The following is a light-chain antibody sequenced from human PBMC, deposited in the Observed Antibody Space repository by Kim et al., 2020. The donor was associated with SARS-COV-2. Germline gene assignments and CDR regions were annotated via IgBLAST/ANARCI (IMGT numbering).Light chain of an antibody. CDR2: GAS. J-gene: IGKJ2*03. V-gene: IGKV3-15*01. CDR3: QQFNNWPLYS. CDR1: QSVDRL. Sequence: GRQGTLSCRGSQSVDRLFAWFSQQPGQGPWLLIYGASTRAPGGPARFRGRGSWTEFPLTISSLQSEDFSIYYCQQFNNWPLYSFGRGTKLEI.